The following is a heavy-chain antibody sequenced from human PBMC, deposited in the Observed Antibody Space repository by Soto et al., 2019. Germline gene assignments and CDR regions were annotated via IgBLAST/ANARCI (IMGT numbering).Heavy chain of an antibody. J-gene: IGHJ6*02. D-gene: IGHD6-6*01. V-gene: IGHV1-24*01. CDR1: GYTLTELS. CDR2: FDPEDGET. CDR3: ATGLIAARPPYYYYGMDV. Sequence: ASVKVSCKVSGYTLTELSMHWVRQAPGKGLEWMGGFDPEDGETIYAQKFQGRVTMTEDTSTDTAYMELSSLRSEDTAVYYCATGLIAARPPYYYYGMDVWGQGTTVTVSS.